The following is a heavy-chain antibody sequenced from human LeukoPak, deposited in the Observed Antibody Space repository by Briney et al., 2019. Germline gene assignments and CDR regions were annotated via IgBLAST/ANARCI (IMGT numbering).Heavy chain of an antibody. V-gene: IGHV1-2*02. Sequence: ASVKVFCKASGYTFTGYYMHWVRQAPGQGLEWMGWINPNSGGTNYAQKFQGRVTMTRDTSISTAYMELSRLRSDDTAVYYYARGREYCSGGSCYSKAPGLDPWGQGTLVTVSS. CDR3: ARGREYCSGGSCYSKAPGLDP. CDR2: INPNSGGT. CDR1: GYTFTGYY. J-gene: IGHJ5*02. D-gene: IGHD2-15*01.